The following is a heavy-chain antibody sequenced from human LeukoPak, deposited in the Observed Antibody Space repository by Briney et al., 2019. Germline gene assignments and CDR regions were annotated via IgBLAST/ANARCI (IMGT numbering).Heavy chain of an antibody. J-gene: IGHJ2*01. CDR2: ISSTGGTT. V-gene: IGHV3-23*01. Sequence: GGSLRLSCAASGFTFSDYGMSWVRQAPGKGLEWISSISSTGGTTYYADSVKGRFTISRDNSKNTLYLQMNSLRAEDRAVYYCAKDWTGTKPFDLWGRGTLVTVSS. CDR1: GFTFSDYG. D-gene: IGHD3/OR15-3a*01. CDR3: AKDWTGTKPFDL.